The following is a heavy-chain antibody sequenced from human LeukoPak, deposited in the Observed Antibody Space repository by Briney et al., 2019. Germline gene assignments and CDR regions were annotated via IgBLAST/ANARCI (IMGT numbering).Heavy chain of an antibody. CDR1: GFTISGSA. D-gene: IGHD4-23*01. CDR2: IRSKTEDYAT. Sequence: GGSLRLSCAASGFTISGSAMHWVRQAPGEGLEWVGRIRSKTEDYATAYAASVTGRFTVSRDDSKNTAYLQMNSLKTEDTAVYYCTRTTVVTAAFDYWGQGTLVTVSS. V-gene: IGHV3-73*01. J-gene: IGHJ4*02. CDR3: TRTTVVTAAFDY.